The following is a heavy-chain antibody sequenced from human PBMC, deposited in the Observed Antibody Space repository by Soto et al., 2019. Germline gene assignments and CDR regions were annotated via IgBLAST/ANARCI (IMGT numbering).Heavy chain of an antibody. J-gene: IGHJ3*02. D-gene: IGHD3-3*01. CDR1: GYTFTSYG. CDR3: ARDGYDDFWRGYYTASLVGGAFDI. Sequence: QVQLVQSGAEVKKPGASVKVSCKASGYTFTSYGISWVRQAPGQGHEWMGWISAYNGNTNYAQKRQGRVTMTTETATSTAYRELRSLRSDDTAEYYCARDGYDDFWRGYYTASLVGGAFDIGGQGTMVTVSS. V-gene: IGHV1-18*01. CDR2: ISAYNGNT.